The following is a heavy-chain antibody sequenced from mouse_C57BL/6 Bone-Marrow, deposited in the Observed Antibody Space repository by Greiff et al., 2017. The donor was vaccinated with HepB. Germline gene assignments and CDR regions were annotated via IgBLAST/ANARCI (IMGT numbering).Heavy chain of an antibody. D-gene: IGHD1-1*01. CDR3: ARSWAITTVVAPEWYAIDY. CDR2: IDPSDSET. CDR1: GYTFTSYW. Sequence: QVQLQQSGAELVRPGSSVKLSCKASGYTFTSYWMHWVKQRPIQGLEWIGNIDPSDSETHYNQKFKDKATLTVDNSSSTAYMQLSSLTSDDSAVYYCARSWAITTVVAPEWYAIDYWGQGTSVTVSS. J-gene: IGHJ4*01. V-gene: IGHV1-52*01.